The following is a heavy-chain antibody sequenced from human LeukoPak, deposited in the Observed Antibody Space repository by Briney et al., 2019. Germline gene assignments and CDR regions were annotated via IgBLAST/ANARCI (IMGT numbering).Heavy chain of an antibody. D-gene: IGHD3-16*01. CDR1: GGSFSGYY. J-gene: IGHJ4*02. CDR2: IYYSGST. CDR3: ARDSAFGGVTQADY. Sequence: SETLSLTCAVYGGSFSGYYWSWIRQPPGKGLEWIGYIYYSGSTYYNPSLKGRVTISVDTSKNQFSLKLSSVTAADTAVYYCARDSAFGGVTQADYWGQGTLVTVSS. V-gene: IGHV4-34*01.